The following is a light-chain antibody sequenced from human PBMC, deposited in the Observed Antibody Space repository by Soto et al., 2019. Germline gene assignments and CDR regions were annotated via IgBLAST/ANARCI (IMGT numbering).Light chain of an antibody. Sequence: DIVMTQSPDSLAVSLGERATINCKSSQSVLYSSNNKNYLAWYQQKPGQPPKLLIYWASTRESGVPDRFSGSGSGTDFTLTISSLRAEDVAVYYCQQYYSTPQGTFGQGTKVEIK. CDR2: WAS. V-gene: IGKV4-1*01. CDR1: QSVLYSSNNKNY. CDR3: QQYYSTPQGT. J-gene: IGKJ1*01.